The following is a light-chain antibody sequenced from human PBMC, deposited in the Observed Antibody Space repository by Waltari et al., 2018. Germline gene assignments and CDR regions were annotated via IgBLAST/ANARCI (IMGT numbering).Light chain of an antibody. CDR3: YSTDGGGTHNGV. J-gene: IGLJ3*02. Sequence: SYELTQPPSVSVSPGQTARITCSGSALPRKYAFWYQQKSGPPPVMVIYEDTKRPSGTPGRVSGSTAGTTNTLTIIGAQVEDDADYYCYSTDGGGTHNGVFGGGTKLTVL. CDR2: EDT. V-gene: IGLV3-10*01. CDR1: ALPRKY.